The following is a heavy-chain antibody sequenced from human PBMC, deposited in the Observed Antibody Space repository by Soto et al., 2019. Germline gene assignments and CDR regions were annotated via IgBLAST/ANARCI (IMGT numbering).Heavy chain of an antibody. V-gene: IGHV4-31*03. D-gene: IGHD6-6*01. CDR2: IYYSGST. J-gene: IGHJ5*02. CDR1: GGSISSGGYY. Sequence: SETLSLTCTVSGGSISSGGYYWSWIRQHPGKGLEWIGYIYYSGSTYYNPSLKSRVTISVDTSKNQFSLKLSSVTAADTAVYYCAADSRDSSSSRGGWFDPWGQGTLVTVSS. CDR3: AADSRDSSSSRGGWFDP.